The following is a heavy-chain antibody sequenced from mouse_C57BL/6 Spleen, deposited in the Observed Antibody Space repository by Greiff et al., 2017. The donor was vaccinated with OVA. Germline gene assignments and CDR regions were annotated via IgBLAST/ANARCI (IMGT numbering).Heavy chain of an antibody. CDR2: IYPGDGDT. CDR3: ARDSLYDGYYGFDY. Sequence: VKLQQSGPELVKPGASVKISCKASGYAFSSSWMNWVKQRPGKGLEWIGRIYPGDGDTNYNGKFKGKATLTADKSSSTSYMQLSSLTSEDSAVYFCARDSLYDGYYGFDYWGQGTTLTVSS. V-gene: IGHV1-82*01. J-gene: IGHJ2*01. CDR1: GYAFSSSW. D-gene: IGHD2-3*01.